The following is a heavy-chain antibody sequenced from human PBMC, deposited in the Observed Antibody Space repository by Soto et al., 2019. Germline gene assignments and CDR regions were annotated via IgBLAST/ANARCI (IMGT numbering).Heavy chain of an antibody. J-gene: IGHJ4*02. CDR2: INAGNGNT. CDR1: GYTFTSYA. Sequence: ASVKVSCKASGYTFTSYAMHWVRQAPGQRLEWMGWINAGNGNTKYSQKFQGRVTITRDTSASTAYMGLSSLRAEDTAVYYCARGRRYSNPDYYFDYWGQGTLVTVSS. D-gene: IGHD4-4*01. CDR3: ARGRRYSNPDYYFDY. V-gene: IGHV1-3*01.